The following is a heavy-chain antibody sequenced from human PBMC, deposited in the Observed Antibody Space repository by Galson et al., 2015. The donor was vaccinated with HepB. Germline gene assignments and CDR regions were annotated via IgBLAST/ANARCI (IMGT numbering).Heavy chain of an antibody. CDR2: IYYSGST. CDR1: GGSISSGDYY. Sequence: LSLTCTVSGGSISSGDYYWSWIRQPPGKGLEWIGYIYYSGSTYYNPSLKSRVTISVDTSKNQFSLKLSSVTAADTAVYYCARAKGITIFGVVTHPLLDVWGQGTTVTVSS. J-gene: IGHJ6*02. V-gene: IGHV4-30-4*01. D-gene: IGHD3-3*01. CDR3: ARAKGITIFGVVTHPLLDV.